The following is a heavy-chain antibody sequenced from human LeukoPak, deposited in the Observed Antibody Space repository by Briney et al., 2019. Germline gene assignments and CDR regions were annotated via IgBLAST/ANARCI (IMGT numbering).Heavy chain of an antibody. CDR2: INHSGST. CDR1: GGSFSGYY. J-gene: IGHJ4*02. CDR3: ARGGVIVAAAGYYFDY. D-gene: IGHD6-13*01. V-gene: IGHV4-34*01. Sequence: SETLSLTCAVYGGSFSGYYWSWIRQPPGKGLEWIGEINHSGSTNYNPSLKSRVTISVDTSKNQFSLNLSSVTAADTAVYYGARGGVIVAAAGYYFDYWGQGTLVTVSS.